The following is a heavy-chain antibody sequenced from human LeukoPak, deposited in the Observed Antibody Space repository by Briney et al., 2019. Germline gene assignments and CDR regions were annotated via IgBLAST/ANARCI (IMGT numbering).Heavy chain of an antibody. CDR1: GYTLTELS. CDR2: FDPEDGET. D-gene: IGHD6-19*01. Sequence: ASVKVSCKVSGYTLTELSMHWVRQAPGKGLEWTGGFDPEDGETIYAQKFQGRVTMTEDTSTDTAYMELSSLRSEDTAVYYCATVVIAVAGNHYFDYWGQGTLVTVSS. J-gene: IGHJ4*02. CDR3: ATVVIAVAGNHYFDY. V-gene: IGHV1-24*01.